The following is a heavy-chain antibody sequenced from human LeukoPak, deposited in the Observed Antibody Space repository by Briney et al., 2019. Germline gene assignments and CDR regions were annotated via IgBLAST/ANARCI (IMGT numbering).Heavy chain of an antibody. CDR2: IYTSGST. CDR1: GGSISSGSYY. V-gene: IGHV4-61*02. Sequence: PSQTLSLTCTVSGGSISSGSYYWSWIRQPAGKGLEWIGRIYTSGSTNYNPSLKSRVTISVDTSKNQFSLKLSSVTAADTAVYYCARALPGFNSRRGGIDYWGQGTLVTVSS. CDR3: ARALPGFNSRRGGIDY. D-gene: IGHD5-24*01. J-gene: IGHJ4*02.